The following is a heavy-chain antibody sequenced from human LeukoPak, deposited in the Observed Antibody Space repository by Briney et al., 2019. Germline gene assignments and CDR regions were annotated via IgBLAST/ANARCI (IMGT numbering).Heavy chain of an antibody. CDR1: GGSFSGYY. Sequence: PSETPSLTCAVYGGSFSGYYWSWIRQPPGKGLEWIGYIYYSGSTNYNPSLKSRVTISVDTSKNQFSLKLSSVTAADTAVYYCARAYGDYWGQGTLVTVSS. CDR3: ARAYGDY. D-gene: IGHD2-21*01. CDR2: IYYSGST. V-gene: IGHV4-59*01. J-gene: IGHJ4*02.